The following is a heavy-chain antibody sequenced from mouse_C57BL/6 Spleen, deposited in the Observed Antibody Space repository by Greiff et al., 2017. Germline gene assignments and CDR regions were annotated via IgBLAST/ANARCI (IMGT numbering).Heavy chain of an antibody. J-gene: IGHJ2*01. D-gene: IGHD2-4*01. CDR3: VREGRIYYDYDGYYFDY. V-gene: IGHV10-3*01. Sequence: EVQLVESGGGLVQPKGSLKLSCAASGFTFNTYAMHWVRQAPGKGLEWVARIRSKSSNYATYYADSVKDRFTISRDDSQSMLYLQMNNLKTEDTAMYYCVREGRIYYDYDGYYFDYWGQGTTLTVSS. CDR2: IRSKSSNYAT. CDR1: GFTFNTYA.